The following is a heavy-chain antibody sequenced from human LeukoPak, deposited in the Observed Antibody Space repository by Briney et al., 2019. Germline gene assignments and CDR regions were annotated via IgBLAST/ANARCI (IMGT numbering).Heavy chain of an antibody. CDR2: IYPGDSDT. D-gene: IGHD2-15*01. CDR1: GYSFTCYW. V-gene: IGHV5-51*01. Sequence: GASLKISYKGSGYSFTCYWIGWVRPMPGKGLQWMGIIYPGDSDTRYSPSFEGQVTISADKSISTAYLQWSSLKASDTAMYYCARCSGGSCPHAFDIWGQGTLVTVSS. J-gene: IGHJ3*02. CDR3: ARCSGGSCPHAFDI.